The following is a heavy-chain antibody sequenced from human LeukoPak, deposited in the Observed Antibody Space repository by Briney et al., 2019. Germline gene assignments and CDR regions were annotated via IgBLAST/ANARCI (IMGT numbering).Heavy chain of an antibody. CDR3: ARRRITMVRGVREIDY. CDR1: GGSFSDYF. CDR2: INHSGST. J-gene: IGHJ4*02. V-gene: IGHV4-34*01. D-gene: IGHD3-10*01. Sequence: SETLSLTCAVYGGSFSDYFWSWIRQPPGKGLEWIGEINHSGSTNYNPSLKSRVTISVDTSKNQFSLKLSSVTAADTAVYYCARRRITMVRGVREIDYWGQGTLVTVSS.